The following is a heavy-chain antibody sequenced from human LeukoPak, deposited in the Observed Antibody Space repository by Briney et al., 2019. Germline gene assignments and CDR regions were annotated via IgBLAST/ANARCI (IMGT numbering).Heavy chain of an antibody. Sequence: PGGSLRLSCAASGFTLSSYEMNWIRQTPGKGLEWVSYISSSGSTIYYADSVKGRFTISRDNAKNSLYLQMKSLRAEDTAVYYCARDKHGDYVWDLDYWGQGTLVTVSS. CDR1: GFTLSSYE. CDR2: ISSSGSTI. V-gene: IGHV3-48*03. J-gene: IGHJ4*02. D-gene: IGHD4-17*01. CDR3: ARDKHGDYVWDLDY.